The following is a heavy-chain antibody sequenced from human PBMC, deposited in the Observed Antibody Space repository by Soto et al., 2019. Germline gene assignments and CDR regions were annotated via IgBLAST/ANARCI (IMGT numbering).Heavy chain of an antibody. CDR2: ISAYNGNT. Sequence: ASVKVSCKASGYTFTSCGISWVRQAPGQGLEWMGWISAYNGNTNYAQKLQGRVTMTTDTSTSTAYMELRSLRSDDTAVYYCARDMSTHYYDKSDAFDIWGQGTMVTVSS. J-gene: IGHJ3*02. V-gene: IGHV1-18*04. D-gene: IGHD3-22*01. CDR3: ARDMSTHYYDKSDAFDI. CDR1: GYTFTSCG.